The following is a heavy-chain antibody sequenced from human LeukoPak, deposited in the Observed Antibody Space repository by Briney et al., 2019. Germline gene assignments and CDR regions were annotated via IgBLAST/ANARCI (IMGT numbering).Heavy chain of an antibody. J-gene: IGHJ5*02. CDR1: GGSISSYY. Sequence: PSETLSLTCTVSGGSISSYYWSWLRQPPGKGLEWIGYIYYSGSTNYNPSLKSRVTISVETSKNEFSLKLRSVTAADTAVYFCARGLAAAYDYNWLDPWGQGILVTVSS. D-gene: IGHD5-12*01. V-gene: IGHV4-59*01. CDR2: IYYSGST. CDR3: ARGLAAAYDYNWLDP.